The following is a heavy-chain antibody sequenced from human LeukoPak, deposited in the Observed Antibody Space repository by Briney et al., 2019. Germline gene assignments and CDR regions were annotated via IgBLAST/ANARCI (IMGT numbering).Heavy chain of an antibody. V-gene: IGHV1-69*06. CDR2: IIPIFGTA. J-gene: IGHJ3*02. Sequence: GASVKVSCKASGGTFSTYAITWVRQAPGQGLEWMGGIIPIFGTANYAQKFQGRVTITADKSTSTAYMELRSLRSDDTAVYYCARDFYESSGYYYDVFDIWGQGTMVTVSS. CDR3: ARDFYESSGYYYDVFDI. CDR1: GGTFSTYA. D-gene: IGHD3-22*01.